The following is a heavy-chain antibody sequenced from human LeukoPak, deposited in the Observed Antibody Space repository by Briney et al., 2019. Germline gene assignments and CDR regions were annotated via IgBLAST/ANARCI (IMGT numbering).Heavy chain of an antibody. CDR3: ARDQIGSYQKAFDI. J-gene: IGHJ3*02. D-gene: IGHD1-26*01. Sequence: ASVKVSCKASGSTFTSYGISWVRQAPGQELEWMGWISAYNGNTNYAQKLQGRVTMTTDTSTSTAYMELRSLRSDDKAVYYCARDQIGSYQKAFDIWGQGTMVTVSS. CDR2: ISAYNGNT. V-gene: IGHV1-18*01. CDR1: GSTFTSYG.